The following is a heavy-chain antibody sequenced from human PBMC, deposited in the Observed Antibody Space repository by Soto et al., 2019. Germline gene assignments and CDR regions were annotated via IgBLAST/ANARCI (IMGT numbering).Heavy chain of an antibody. CDR3: ARVAY. V-gene: IGHV3-21*05. Sequence: GGSQSLSCAASGFTFTRYSMNWVRQAPGKXXXWVSXXXSXXXXMYYGDSMKGRFTISRDNAKNSLYLEMNSLRAEDTAVYYCARVAYWGPGTQVTVSS. J-gene: IGHJ4*02. CDR2: XXSXXXXM. CDR1: GFTFTRYS.